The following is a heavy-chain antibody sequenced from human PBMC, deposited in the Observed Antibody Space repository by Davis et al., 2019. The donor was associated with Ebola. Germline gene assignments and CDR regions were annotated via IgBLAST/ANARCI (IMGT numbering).Heavy chain of an antibody. CDR2: INAGNGNT. J-gene: IGHJ4*02. D-gene: IGHD1-26*01. CDR3: VRGSPGIVGATPFDY. V-gene: IGHV1-3*01. Sequence: ASVKVSCKASGYTFTSYAMHWVRQAPGQRLEWMGWINAGNGNTKYSQKFQGRVTITMDTSASTAYMELSSLRSEDTAVYYCVRGSPGIVGATPFDYWGQGTLVTVSS. CDR1: GYTFTSYA.